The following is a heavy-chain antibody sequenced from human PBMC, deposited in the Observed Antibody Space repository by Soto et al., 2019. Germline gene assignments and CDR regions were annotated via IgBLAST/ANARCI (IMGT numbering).Heavy chain of an antibody. D-gene: IGHD2-21*02. Sequence: LSLTCTVSGGSISSGGYYWSWIRQHPGKGLEWIGYIYYSGSTYYNPSLKSRVTISVDTSKNQFSLKLSSVTAADTAVYYCAGVVVVTAIFPEYYFDYWGQGTLVTVSS. CDR2: IYYSGST. CDR3: AGVVVVTAIFPEYYFDY. CDR1: GGSISSGGYY. V-gene: IGHV4-31*03. J-gene: IGHJ4*02.